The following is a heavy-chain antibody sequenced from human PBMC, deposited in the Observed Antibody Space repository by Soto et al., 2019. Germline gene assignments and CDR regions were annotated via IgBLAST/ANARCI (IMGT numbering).Heavy chain of an antibody. D-gene: IGHD1-26*01. CDR1: NFSISSGYY. J-gene: IGHJ4*02. CDR2: IYRSGTT. Sequence: SETLSLTCVVSNFSISSGYYWGWIRQSPGKGLEWIASIYRSGTTSYNPSLKSRVTISVDPSKNQFSLMLTAVTAADTAVYHCARTHSGSYYSVFNYWGRGSLVTVSS. CDR3: ARTHSGSYYSVFNY. V-gene: IGHV4-38-2*01.